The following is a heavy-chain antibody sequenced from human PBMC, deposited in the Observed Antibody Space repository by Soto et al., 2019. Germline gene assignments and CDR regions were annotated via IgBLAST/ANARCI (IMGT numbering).Heavy chain of an antibody. D-gene: IGHD3-22*01. CDR3: AREKVHYDISPLYTHWLGT. J-gene: IGHJ5*02. CDR2: ISSSSSST. V-gene: IGHV3-11*06. CDR1: RFTFSDYY. Sequence: GGSLRLSCAASRFTFSDYYMSWIRQAPGKGLERVSYISSSSSSTNYADSVNGRFTISRDNAKNSLYLQMNSLRAEDTAVYHCAREKVHYDISPLYTHWLGTWVQETLMTVFS.